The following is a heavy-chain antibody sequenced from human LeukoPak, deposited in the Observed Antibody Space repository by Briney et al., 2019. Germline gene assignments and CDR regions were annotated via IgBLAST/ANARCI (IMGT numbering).Heavy chain of an antibody. D-gene: IGHD5-18*01. J-gene: IGHJ4*02. V-gene: IGHV4-38-2*02. CDR1: GYSISSGYY. CDR3: ARGGYSYGPGVYTFDY. CDR2: IYHSGST. Sequence: PSETLSLTCTVSGYSISSGYYWGWIRQPPGKGLEWIGSIYHSGSTYYNPSLKSRVTISVDTSKNQFSLKLSSVTAADTAVYYCARGGYSYGPGVYTFDYWGQGTLVTVSS.